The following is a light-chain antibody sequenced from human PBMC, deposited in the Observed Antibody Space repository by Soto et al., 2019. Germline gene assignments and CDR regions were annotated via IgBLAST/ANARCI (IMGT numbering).Light chain of an antibody. CDR2: LGS. V-gene: IGKV2-28*01. J-gene: IGKJ2*01. CDR3: MRALQTPYT. Sequence: DIVMTQSPLSLPVTPGEPASISCRSSQSLLHSNGYNYLDWYLQKPGQSPQLLIYLGSNRASGVPDGFSGRVSGTYFTLKISRVEAENVWVYYCMRALQTPYTFGQGTKLEIK. CDR1: QSLLHSNGYNY.